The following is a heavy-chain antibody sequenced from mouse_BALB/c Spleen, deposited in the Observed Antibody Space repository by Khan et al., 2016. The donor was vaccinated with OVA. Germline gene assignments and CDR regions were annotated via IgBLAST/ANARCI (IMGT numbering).Heavy chain of an antibody. CDR2: FYPNSGGS. CDR3: VRSGYGSFAF. Sequence: VRLQQSGPEVVKPGASVKISCKASGYTFTDYNMDWVKQRHGKSLEWIGYFYPNSGGSGYNQKFKTKATLTVDISSSTAYMDLRSLTSEDSAVYYWVRSGYGSFAFWGQGTLVTVSA. J-gene: IGHJ3*01. CDR1: GYTFTDYN. D-gene: IGHD1-2*01. V-gene: IGHV1S29*02.